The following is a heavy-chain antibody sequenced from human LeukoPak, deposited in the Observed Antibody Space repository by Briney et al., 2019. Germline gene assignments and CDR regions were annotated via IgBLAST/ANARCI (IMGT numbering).Heavy chain of an antibody. CDR3: ARVGSVPAAHFDY. CDR2: VSHSGST. CDR1: GYSISSNYY. V-gene: IGHV4-38-2*02. Sequence: PSETLSLTCTVSGYSISSNYYWGWIRQPPGKGLDWIGIVSHSGSTYYNPSLKSRVTILLDTSKNQFSLKLRSVTAADTAVHYCARVGSVPAAHFDYWGQGTLVTVSS. J-gene: IGHJ4*02. D-gene: IGHD2-2*01.